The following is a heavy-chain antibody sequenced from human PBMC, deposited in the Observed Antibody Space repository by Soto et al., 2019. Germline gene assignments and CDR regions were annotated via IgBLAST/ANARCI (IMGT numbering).Heavy chain of an antibody. Sequence: ASVKVSCKASGGTFSSYAISWVRQAPGQGLEWMGGIIPIFGTANYAQKFQGRVTITADESTSTAYMELSSLRSEDTAVYYCARGTVRGSYYFDYWGQGTLVTVSS. V-gene: IGHV1-69*13. J-gene: IGHJ4*02. D-gene: IGHD4-17*01. CDR3: ARGTVRGSYYFDY. CDR2: IIPIFGTA. CDR1: GGTFSSYA.